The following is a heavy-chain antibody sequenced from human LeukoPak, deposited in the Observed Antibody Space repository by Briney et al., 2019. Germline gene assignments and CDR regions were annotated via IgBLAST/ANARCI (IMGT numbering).Heavy chain of an antibody. CDR1: GGSFSGYY. V-gene: IGHV4-59*08. CDR2: IYYSGST. D-gene: IGHD3-22*01. J-gene: IGHJ5*02. Sequence: SETLSLTCAVYGGSFSGYYWSWIRQPPGKGLEWIGYIYYSGSTNYNPSLKSRVTISVDTSKNQFSLKLSSVTAADTAVYYCATLAAAPYYYDSSGYSVGWFDPWGQGTLVTVSS. CDR3: ATLAAAPYYYDSSGYSVGWFDP.